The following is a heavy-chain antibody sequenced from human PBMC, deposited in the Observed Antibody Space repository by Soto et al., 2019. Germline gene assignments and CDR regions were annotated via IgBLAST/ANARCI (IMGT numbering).Heavy chain of an antibody. D-gene: IGHD3-10*02. V-gene: IGHV4-4*02. CDR3: ASVRGGYYYAMDV. Sequence: PSETLSLTCAVSGGSISSSNWWSWVRQPPGKGLEWIGEIYHSGSTNYSPSLKSRVTISVDKSKNQFSLKLSSVTAADTAVYYCASVRGGYYYAMDVWGQGTTVTVSS. J-gene: IGHJ6*02. CDR2: IYHSGST. CDR1: GGSISSSNW.